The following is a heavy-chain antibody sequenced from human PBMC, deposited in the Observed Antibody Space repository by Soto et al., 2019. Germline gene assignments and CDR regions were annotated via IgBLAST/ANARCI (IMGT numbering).Heavy chain of an antibody. J-gene: IGHJ5*02. Sequence: EVQLVESGGGLVQPGGSLRLSCAASGVTVSSNYMRWVRQAPGKWLDWVSVIYSGGTTYYADSVKGRFNISRDNSKHTLYLQINSLRAEDTAVYYCARNGDSSDYRGWFDPWGQGTLVTVSS. CDR1: GVTVSSNY. CDR2: IYSGGTT. CDR3: ARNGDSSDYRGWFDP. V-gene: IGHV3-66*01. D-gene: IGHD3-22*01.